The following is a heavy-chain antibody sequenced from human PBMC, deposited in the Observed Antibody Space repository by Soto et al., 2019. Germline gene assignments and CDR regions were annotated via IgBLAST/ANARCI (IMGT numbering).Heavy chain of an antibody. CDR3: ARDKDRQQLGRNYYYIMDV. V-gene: IGHV1-69*12. CDR1: GGTFRTNA. D-gene: IGHD3-3*02. CDR2: IIPIFPTP. Sequence: QVQLVQSGAEVKKPGSSVKISCKASGGTFRTNAFSWVRQAPGQGLEWLGGIIPIFPTPDYAQKFQCRVTITADHSTTTTYMDLSSLRPEDTPIQYCARDKDRQQLGRNYYYIMDVWGQGTTVTVPS. J-gene: IGHJ6*02.